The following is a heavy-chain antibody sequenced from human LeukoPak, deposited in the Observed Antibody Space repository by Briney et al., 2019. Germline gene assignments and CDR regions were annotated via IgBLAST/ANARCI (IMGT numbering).Heavy chain of an antibody. Sequence: SETLSLTCTVSGGSISSGSYYWSWIRQPAGKGLEWIGRIYTSGSTNYNPSLKSRVTISVDTSKNQFSLKLSSVTAADTAVYYCARGGRYYDSSGYTTSWFDPWGQGTLVTVSS. V-gene: IGHV4-61*02. CDR3: ARGGRYYDSSGYTTSWFDP. CDR2: IYTSGST. J-gene: IGHJ5*02. D-gene: IGHD3-22*01. CDR1: GGSISSGSYY.